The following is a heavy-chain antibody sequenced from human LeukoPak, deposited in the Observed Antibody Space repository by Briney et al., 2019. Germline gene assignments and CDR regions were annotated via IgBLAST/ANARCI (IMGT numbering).Heavy chain of an antibody. CDR3: ARFHSSLHTAGDY. CDR2: INPSGGGT. J-gene: IGHJ4*02. V-gene: IGHV1-46*01. Sequence: ASVKVSCKASGYTFTSYYMHWVRQAPGQGLEWMGIINPSGGGTSYAQNFQGRVTMARDTSTSTVYMELCSLKSEDTAVYYCARFHSSLHTAGDYWGQGTQVTVSS. D-gene: IGHD5-18*01. CDR1: GYTFTSYY.